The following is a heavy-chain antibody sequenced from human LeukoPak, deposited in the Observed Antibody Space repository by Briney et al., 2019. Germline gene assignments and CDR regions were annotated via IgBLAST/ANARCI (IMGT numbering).Heavy chain of an antibody. V-gene: IGHV4-39*01. CDR2: IYYSGST. CDR3: ARHSSCSGGSCSLGLDY. Sequence: SETLSFTCTVSGGSISSSSYYWGWIRQPPGKGLEWIGSIYYSGSTYYNPSLKSRVTISVDTSKNQFSLKLSSVTAADTAVYYCARHSSCSGGSCSLGLDYWGQGTLVTVSS. J-gene: IGHJ4*02. CDR1: GGSISSSSYY. D-gene: IGHD2-15*01.